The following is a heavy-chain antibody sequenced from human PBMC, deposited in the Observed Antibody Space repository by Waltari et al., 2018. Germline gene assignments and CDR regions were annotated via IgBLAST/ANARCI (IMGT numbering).Heavy chain of an antibody. CDR2: IYDGGST. CDR3: ARGIRDYYDSSGWGVRRRLCYFYY. J-gene: IGHJ4*02. CDR1: GGSISSYY. Sequence: QVQLQESGSGLVKPSETLALTCPVSGGSISSYYWRWTRPPPRKGMAWSGYIYDGGSTNYNPTLKSRVTISVDTSKNQFSLKLSSVTAADTAVYYCARGIRDYYDSSGWGVRRRLCYFYYWGQGTLVTVSS. D-gene: IGHD3-22*01. V-gene: IGHV4-59*01.